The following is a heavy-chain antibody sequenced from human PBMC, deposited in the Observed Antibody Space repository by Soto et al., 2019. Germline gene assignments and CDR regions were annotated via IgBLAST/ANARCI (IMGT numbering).Heavy chain of an antibody. CDR2: ISAYNGNT. D-gene: IGHD6-6*01. Sequence: ASVKFSCKASGSTFTSYGISWVRQAPGQGLQWVGWISAYNGNTNYAQKLQGSVTMNTDTSTSTAYMELRSLRSDDTAVNYCARDILGLEYSSLEDFHHWGQGTLVTVSA. J-gene: IGHJ1*01. CDR3: ARDILGLEYSSLEDFHH. V-gene: IGHV1-18*04. CDR1: GSTFTSYG.